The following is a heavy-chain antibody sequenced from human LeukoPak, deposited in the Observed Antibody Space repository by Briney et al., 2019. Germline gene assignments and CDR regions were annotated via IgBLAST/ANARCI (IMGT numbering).Heavy chain of an antibody. D-gene: IGHD7-27*01. CDR2: MNPNSGNT. Sequence: ASVKVSCKASGYTFTDYDINWVRQATGQGLEWMGWMNPNSGNTGYTQKFQGRVTMTRNTSISTAYMELSSLRAEDTAVYYCAKEDRTGDRRDYWGQGTLVTVSS. CDR1: GYTFTDYD. V-gene: IGHV1-8*01. CDR3: AKEDRTGDRRDY. J-gene: IGHJ4*02.